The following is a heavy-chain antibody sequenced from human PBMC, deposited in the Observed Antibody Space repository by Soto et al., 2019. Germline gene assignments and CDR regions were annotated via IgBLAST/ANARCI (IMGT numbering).Heavy chain of an antibody. V-gene: IGHV3-72*01. CDR1: GFTFSDHY. Sequence: EVQLVESGGGLVQPGESLRLSCAASGFTFSDHYMDWVRRAPGKGLEWVGRTRNRTNGYTTEYAASVKVRFTIARDDSQNSLYLQMNSLKIEDTAVYYCARAFYGSGSYSLDYWGQGALVTVSS. CDR2: TRNRTNGYTT. J-gene: IGHJ4*02. CDR3: ARAFYGSGSYSLDY. D-gene: IGHD3-10*01.